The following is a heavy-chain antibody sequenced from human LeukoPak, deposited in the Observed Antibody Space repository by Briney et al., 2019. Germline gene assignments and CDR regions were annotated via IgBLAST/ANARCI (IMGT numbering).Heavy chain of an antibody. Sequence: GGSLRLSCAASGFTFSSYSMTWVRQAPGKGLEWVSYISSSSSTIYYADSVKGRFTISRDNAKNSLYLQLNSLRAEDTAVYYCARENRYCSGGSCYSVASDDAFDIWGQGTMVTVSS. D-gene: IGHD2-15*01. J-gene: IGHJ3*02. CDR2: ISSSSSTI. CDR3: ARENRYCSGGSCYSVASDDAFDI. CDR1: GFTFSSYS. V-gene: IGHV3-48*01.